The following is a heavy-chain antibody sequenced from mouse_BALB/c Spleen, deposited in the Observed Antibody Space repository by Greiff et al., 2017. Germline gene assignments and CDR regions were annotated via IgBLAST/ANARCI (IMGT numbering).Heavy chain of an antibody. CDR1: GYTFTSYV. Sequence: EVKLMESGPELVKPGASVKMSCKASGYTFTSYVMHWVKQKPGQGLEWIGYINPYNDGTKYNEKFKGKATLTSDKSSSTAYMELSSLTSEDSAVYYCARGGTARATDAMDYWGQGTSVTVSS. J-gene: IGHJ4*01. D-gene: IGHD3-2*01. CDR3: ARGGTARATDAMDY. CDR2: INPYNDGT. V-gene: IGHV1-14*01.